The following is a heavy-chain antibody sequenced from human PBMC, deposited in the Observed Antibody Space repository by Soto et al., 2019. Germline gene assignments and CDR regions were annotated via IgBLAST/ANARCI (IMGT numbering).Heavy chain of an antibody. CDR3: AGEAPWAVAGSSYFDY. CDR1: GFSFSTYG. V-gene: IGHV3-33*01. D-gene: IGHD6-19*01. Sequence: QEQLVQSGGGVVQPGRSLRLSCAASGFSFSTYGIHWVRQAPGKGLEWLAVTSFDGTKKYSSDSVKGRLTVSRDTSNNTVYLRMSSLRVEDTAVYYCAGEAPWAVAGSSYFDYWGQGTLVTVSS. J-gene: IGHJ4*02. CDR2: TSFDGTKK.